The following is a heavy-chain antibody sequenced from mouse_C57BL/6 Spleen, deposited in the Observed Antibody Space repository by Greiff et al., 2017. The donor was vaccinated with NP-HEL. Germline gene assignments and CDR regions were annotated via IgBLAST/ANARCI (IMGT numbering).Heavy chain of an antibody. D-gene: IGHD4-1*01. V-gene: IGHV5-6*01. J-gene: IGHJ1*03. Sequence: EVKLVESGGDLVKPGGSLKLSCAASGFTFSSYGMSWVRQTPDKRLEWVATISSGGSYTYYPDSVKGRFTISRDNAKNTLYLQMSSLKSEDTAMYYCARDWDKDWYFDVWGTGTTVTVSS. CDR1: GFTFSSYG. CDR2: ISSGGSYT. CDR3: ARDWDKDWYFDV.